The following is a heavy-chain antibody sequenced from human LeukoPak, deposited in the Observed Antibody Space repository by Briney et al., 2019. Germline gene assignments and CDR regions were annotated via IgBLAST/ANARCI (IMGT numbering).Heavy chain of an antibody. CDR3: ARDLAVAGPFGY. CDR1: GYTFTSYG. CDR2: ISAYNGNT. D-gene: IGHD6-19*01. Sequence: ASVKVSCKASGYTFTSYGISWVRQAPGQGLEWMGWISAYNGNTNYAQKLQGRVTMTTDTSTSTAYMELRGLRSDDTAVYYCARDLAVAGPFGYWGQGTLVTVSS. J-gene: IGHJ4*02. V-gene: IGHV1-18*01.